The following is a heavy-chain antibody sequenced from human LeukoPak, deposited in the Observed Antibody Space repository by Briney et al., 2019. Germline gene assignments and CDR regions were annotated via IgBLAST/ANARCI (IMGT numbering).Heavy chain of an antibody. CDR2: IYYSGST. D-gene: IGHD2/OR15-2a*01. J-gene: IGHJ6*03. V-gene: IGHV4-59*11. Sequence: PSETLSLTCTVSGGSFCDLHWNCIRQPPGKGLEWIGYIYYSGSTTYNPSLKSRVTLSVDTAKNQFSLKQRSVTAAATNDYSASRGHCYSMSNSYLRPMDVWGKGTTVTVSS. CDR1: GGSFCDLH. CDR3: ASRGHCYSMSNSYLRPMDV.